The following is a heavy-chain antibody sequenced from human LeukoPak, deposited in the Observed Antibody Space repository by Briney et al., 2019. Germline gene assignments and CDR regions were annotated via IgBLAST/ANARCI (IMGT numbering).Heavy chain of an antibody. CDR1: GFTSDDYA. D-gene: IGHD2-15*01. CDR3: AKLAEEKYYYYGMDV. Sequence: PGGSLRLSCAASGFTSDDYAMHWVRQAPGKGLEWVSGISWNGGSMGYADSVKGRFTISRDNAKNSLYLQMNSLRAEDTALYYCAKLAEEKYYYYGMDVWGQGTTVTVSS. J-gene: IGHJ6*02. V-gene: IGHV3-9*02. CDR2: ISWNGGSM.